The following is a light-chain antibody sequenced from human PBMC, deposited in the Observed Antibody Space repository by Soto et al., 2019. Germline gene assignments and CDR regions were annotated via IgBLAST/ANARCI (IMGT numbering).Light chain of an antibody. CDR3: QQSYSPPIT. CDR2: KAS. J-gene: IGKJ5*01. V-gene: IGKV1-5*03. Sequence: DIQMTQSPSSLAASVGDRVTITCRASQATSRWLARYQQKPGKAPKLLIYKASTLKSGVPSRFSGRGSGTDFTLTISSLQPEDFATSYCQQSYSPPITFGQGTRLEIK. CDR1: QATSRW.